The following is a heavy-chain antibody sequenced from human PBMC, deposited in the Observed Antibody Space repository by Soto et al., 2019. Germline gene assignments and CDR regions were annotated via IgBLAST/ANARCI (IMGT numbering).Heavy chain of an antibody. CDR1: GFTFSSYA. D-gene: IGHD6-13*01. J-gene: IGHJ4*02. CDR2: ISGSGGTP. CDR3: ATPTGAAAGTLSY. Sequence: EVQLLASGGGLVQPGGSLRLSCAASGFTFSSYAMSWVRQAPGKGLEWVSSISGSGGTPYYADSVKGRFTISKDNSKNTLYLQMHSLRADDTAVYYCATPTGAAAGTLSYWGQATLVTVAS. V-gene: IGHV3-23*01.